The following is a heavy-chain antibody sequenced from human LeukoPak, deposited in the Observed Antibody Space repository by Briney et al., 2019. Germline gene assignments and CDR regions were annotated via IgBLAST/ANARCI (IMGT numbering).Heavy chain of an antibody. J-gene: IGHJ5*02. CDR2: IYHSGST. CDR3: ASGGGYSGYDYEDWFDP. Sequence: PSETLSLTCTVSGGSISSSSYYWGWIRQSPGKGLEWIGSIYHSGSTYYNPSLKSRVTISVDTSKNQFSLKLSSVTAADTAVYYCASGGGYSGYDYEDWFDPWGQGTLVTVSS. V-gene: IGHV4-39*07. CDR1: GGSISSSSYY. D-gene: IGHD5-12*01.